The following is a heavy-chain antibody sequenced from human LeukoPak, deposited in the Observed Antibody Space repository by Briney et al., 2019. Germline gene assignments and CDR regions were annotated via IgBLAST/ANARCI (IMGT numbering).Heavy chain of an antibody. D-gene: IGHD5-18*01. CDR1: GYTFTRYG. CDR3: ARDPGWDTAMVPDY. J-gene: IGHJ4*02. Sequence: ASVKVSCKASGYTFTRYGISWVRQAPGQGLEWMGWISAYNGNTNYAQKLQGRVTMTTDTSTSTAYMELRSLRSDDTAVYYCARDPGWDTAMVPDYWGQGTPVTVSS. CDR2: ISAYNGNT. V-gene: IGHV1-18*01.